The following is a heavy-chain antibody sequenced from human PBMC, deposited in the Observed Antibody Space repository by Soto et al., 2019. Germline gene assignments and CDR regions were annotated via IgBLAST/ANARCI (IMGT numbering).Heavy chain of an antibody. CDR3: ARGAFFYQLLTYFDY. Sequence: SETLSLTCAVYGGSFSGYYWSWIRQPPGKGLEWIGEINHSGSTNYNPSLKSRVTLSVDTSKNQFSLKLSSVTAADTAVYYCARGAFFYQLLTYFDYWGQGTLVTVSS. CDR2: INHSGST. J-gene: IGHJ4*02. V-gene: IGHV4-34*01. CDR1: GGSFSGYY. D-gene: IGHD2-2*01.